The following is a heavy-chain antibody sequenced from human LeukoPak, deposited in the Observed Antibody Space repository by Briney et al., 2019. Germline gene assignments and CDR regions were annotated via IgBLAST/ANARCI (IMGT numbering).Heavy chain of an antibody. D-gene: IGHD6-13*01. V-gene: IGHV4-39*07. CDR2: IYYSGST. CDR3: ARRGSIAAADFDY. CDR1: GGSISSSSYY. Sequence: SETLSLTCTVSGGSISSSSYYWGWIRQPPGKGLEWIGSIYYSGSTYYNPSLKSRVTISVDTSKNQFSLKLSSVTAADTAVYYCARRGSIAAADFDYWGQGTLVTVSS. J-gene: IGHJ4*02.